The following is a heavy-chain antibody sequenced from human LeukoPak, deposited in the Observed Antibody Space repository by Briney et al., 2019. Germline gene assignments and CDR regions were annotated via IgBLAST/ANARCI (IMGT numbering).Heavy chain of an antibody. CDR3: ARDCVDIVVVVAATPNFDY. J-gene: IGHJ4*02. D-gene: IGHD2-15*01. Sequence: GGSLRLSCAASGFTFSSYSMNWVRQAPGKGLEWVSSISSSSSYIYYADSVKGRFTISRDNAKNSLYLQMNSLRAEDTAVYYCARDCVDIVVVVAATPNFDYWGQGTLVTVSS. CDR1: GFTFSSYS. V-gene: IGHV3-21*01. CDR2: ISSSSSYI.